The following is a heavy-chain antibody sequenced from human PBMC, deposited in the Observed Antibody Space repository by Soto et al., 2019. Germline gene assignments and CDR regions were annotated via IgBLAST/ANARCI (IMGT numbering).Heavy chain of an antibody. V-gene: IGHV1-2*02. Sequence: VASVKVSCKTSGYTFAGHYLHWIRQAPGQGPEWMGWINPHSGDTNYAEKFQGRVTMTRDTSFSTAYMELSRLRSDDTAMYYCARDVYSVEYWGQGTQVTVSS. CDR3: ARDVYSVEY. CDR1: GYTFAGHY. D-gene: IGHD2-8*01. J-gene: IGHJ4*02. CDR2: INPHSGDT.